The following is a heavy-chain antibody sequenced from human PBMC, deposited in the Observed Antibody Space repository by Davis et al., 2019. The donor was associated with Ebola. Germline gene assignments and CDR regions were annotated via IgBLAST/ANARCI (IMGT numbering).Heavy chain of an antibody. V-gene: IGHV3-23*01. D-gene: IGHD2-2*01. CDR2: ISGSGGST. CDR3: ARVASFSEFDY. Sequence: PGGSLRLSCAASGFTFSNYVMSWVRQAPGKGLEWVSVISGSGGSTYYADSVKGRFTISRDNSKNTLYLQMNSLRAEDTAVYYCARVASFSEFDYWGQGTLVTVSS. J-gene: IGHJ4*02. CDR1: GFTFSNYV.